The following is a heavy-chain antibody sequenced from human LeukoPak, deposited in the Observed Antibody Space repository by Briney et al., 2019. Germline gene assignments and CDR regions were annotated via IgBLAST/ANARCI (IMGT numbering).Heavy chain of an antibody. Sequence: PGGSLRLSCAASEFTFSAYWMHWVRQAPGKGLVCVSRIRGDGSMTNYADSVKGRFTISRDNAKNTLYLQMNSLRLEDTAVYYCARENLAAAADYWGQGTVVTVSS. D-gene: IGHD6-25*01. CDR3: ARENLAAAADY. V-gene: IGHV3-74*01. J-gene: IGHJ4*02. CDR1: EFTFSAYW. CDR2: IRGDGSMT.